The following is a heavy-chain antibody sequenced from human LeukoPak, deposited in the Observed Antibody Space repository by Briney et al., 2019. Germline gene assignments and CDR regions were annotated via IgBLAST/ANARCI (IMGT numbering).Heavy chain of an antibody. Sequence: PGGSLRLSCAASGFTFSSYAMHWVRQAPGKGLEWVAVISYDGSNKYYADSVKGRFTISRDNSKNTLYLQMNSLRAEDTAVYYCAREPPGGYFDYWGQGTLVTVSS. J-gene: IGHJ4*02. D-gene: IGHD3-10*01. V-gene: IGHV3-30*14. CDR2: ISYDGSNK. CDR1: GFTFSSYA. CDR3: AREPPGGYFDY.